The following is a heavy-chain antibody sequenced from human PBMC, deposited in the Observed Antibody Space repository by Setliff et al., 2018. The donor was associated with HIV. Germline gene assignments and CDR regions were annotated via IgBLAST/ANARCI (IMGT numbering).Heavy chain of an antibody. V-gene: IGHV4-31*03. D-gene: IGHD3-10*01. J-gene: IGHJ6*03. CDR3: ARGGREYGVNYYYYYMDV. CDR1: GGTISSGGYY. CDR2: IHYSGST. Sequence: PSETLSLTCTVSGGTISSGGYYWSWIRQHPGKGLEWIGYIHYSGSTYYNPSLKSRLTISVDTSKTQFSLKLSSVTAADTAVYFCARGGREYGVNYYYYYMDVWGKGTTVTVSS.